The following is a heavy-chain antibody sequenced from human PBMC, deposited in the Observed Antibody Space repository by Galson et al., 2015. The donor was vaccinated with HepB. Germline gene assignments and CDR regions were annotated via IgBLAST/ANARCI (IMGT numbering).Heavy chain of an antibody. D-gene: IGHD6-19*01. CDR3: ARGRTYGSGWPRSFDY. J-gene: IGHJ4*02. Sequence: SLRLSCAASGFPFSDYWMTWVRQAPGKGLESVANIKEDGSEKKYVDSVKGRFTISRDNAKNSLYVQMNSLRVEDTAVYYCARGRTYGSGWPRSFDYWGQGTLVTVSS. CDR1: GFPFSDYW. V-gene: IGHV3-7*03. CDR2: IKEDGSEK.